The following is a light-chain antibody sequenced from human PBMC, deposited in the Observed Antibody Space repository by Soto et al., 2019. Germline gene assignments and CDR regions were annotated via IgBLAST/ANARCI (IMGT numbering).Light chain of an antibody. CDR1: QSVSSSY. V-gene: IGKV3-20*01. Sequence: EIVFTQSPGTLSLSPGERATLSCRASQSVSSSYLGWYQQKPGQAPRLLIYGASSRATGIPDRFSGSGSGTDFTLTISRXEPEDFAVYYCQQYGGSSRTFGQGTKVDIK. J-gene: IGKJ1*01. CDR2: GAS. CDR3: QQYGGSSRT.